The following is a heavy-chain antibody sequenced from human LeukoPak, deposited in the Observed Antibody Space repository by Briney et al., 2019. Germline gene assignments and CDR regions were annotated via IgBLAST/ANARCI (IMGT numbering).Heavy chain of an antibody. D-gene: IGHD6-19*01. V-gene: IGHV3-74*01. CDR3: ARAIAVAGRVSWFDP. CDR2: INSDGSST. Sequence: GGSLRLSCAASGFTFSSYWMHWVRQAPGKGLVWVSRINSDGSSTSYADSVKGRFTISRDNAKNTLYLQMNGLRAEDTAVYYCARAIAVAGRVSWFDPWGQGTLVTVSS. J-gene: IGHJ5*02. CDR1: GFTFSSYW.